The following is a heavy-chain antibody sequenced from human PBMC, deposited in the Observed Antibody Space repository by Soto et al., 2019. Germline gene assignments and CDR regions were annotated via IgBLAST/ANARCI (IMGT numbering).Heavy chain of an antibody. Sequence: PGGSLRLSCAASGFPFSSYSMNWVRQAPGKGLEWVSYISSSSSTIYYADSVKGRFTISRDNAKNSLYLQMNSLRDEDTAVYYCARERDIVVVPAPILWFDPWGQGTLVTVSS. CDR2: ISSSSSTI. V-gene: IGHV3-48*02. CDR1: GFPFSSYS. D-gene: IGHD2-2*01. J-gene: IGHJ5*02. CDR3: ARERDIVVVPAPILWFDP.